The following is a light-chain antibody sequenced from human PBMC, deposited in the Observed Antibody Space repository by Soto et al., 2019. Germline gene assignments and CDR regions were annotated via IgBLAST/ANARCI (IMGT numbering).Light chain of an antibody. CDR2: GAS. Sequence: EIVMTQSPATLSVSPGEGATLSCRASQTVSSNLAWYQQKPGQAPRLLIYGASTRATGIPARFTGSGFMTEFSLTITSLQSEDFAVYYCQQYSNWPRTFGQGTKVEIK. CDR1: QTVSSN. V-gene: IGKV3-15*01. CDR3: QQYSNWPRT. J-gene: IGKJ1*01.